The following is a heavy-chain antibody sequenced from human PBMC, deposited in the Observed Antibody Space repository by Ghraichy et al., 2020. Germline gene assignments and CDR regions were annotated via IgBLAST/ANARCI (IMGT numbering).Heavy chain of an antibody. D-gene: IGHD6-13*01. Sequence: SETLSLTCTVSGGSISSSSYYWGWIRQPPGKGLEWIGSIYYSGSTYYNPSLKSRVTISVDTSKNQFSLKLSSVTAADTAVYYCASSGIAAAGPLMNWFDPWGQGTLVTVSS. J-gene: IGHJ5*02. CDR3: ASSGIAAAGPLMNWFDP. CDR2: IYYSGST. CDR1: GGSISSSSYY. V-gene: IGHV4-39*01.